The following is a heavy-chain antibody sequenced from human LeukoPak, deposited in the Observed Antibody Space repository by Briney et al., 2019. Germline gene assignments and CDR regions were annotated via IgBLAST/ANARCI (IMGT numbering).Heavy chain of an antibody. Sequence: GEPLKISCKGSGYSFTDYWVAWLRQMPGKGLEWMGIIYPGDSDTTYSPPFQGQVTISADKSISTAYLQWSGLRASDTAIYFCARLRGVIGGSASCYSDLWGQGTVDTVSS. V-gene: IGHV5-51*01. CDR1: GYSFTDYW. D-gene: IGHD2-2*01. CDR3: ARLRGVIGGSASCYSDL. CDR2: IYPGDSDT. J-gene: IGHJ1*01.